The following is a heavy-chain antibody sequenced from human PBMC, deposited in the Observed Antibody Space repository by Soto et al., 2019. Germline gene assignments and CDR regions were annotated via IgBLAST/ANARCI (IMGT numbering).Heavy chain of an antibody. CDR3: ARAQSGDYGYGTDV. CDR1: GGSISSGGYS. V-gene: IGHV4-30-2*01. Sequence: QLQLQESGSGLVKPSQTLSLTCAVSGGSISSGGYSWSWIRQPPGKGLEWIGYIYHSGYTYCNPSITSRVTMSAGRSKNQFSLKLSSVTAAATAVYYCARAQSGDYGYGTDVCGKGTTVPVSS. CDR2: IYHSGYT. J-gene: IGHJ6*04.